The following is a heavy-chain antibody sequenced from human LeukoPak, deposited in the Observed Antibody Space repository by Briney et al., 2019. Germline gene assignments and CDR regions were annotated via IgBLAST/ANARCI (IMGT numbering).Heavy chain of an antibody. CDR1: GFTFTTYG. J-gene: IGHJ2*01. CDR2: ISSSGGST. CDR3: ANRKTSPPRYFDL. D-gene: IGHD2-2*01. V-gene: IGHV3-23*01. Sequence: GGSLRLSCAATGFTFTTYGMSWVRQAPGKGLEWVSSISSSGGSTYYADSVKGRFTISRDNSKNTLFLQMNSLRGEDTAFYYCANRKTSPPRYFDLWGRGTLVTVSS.